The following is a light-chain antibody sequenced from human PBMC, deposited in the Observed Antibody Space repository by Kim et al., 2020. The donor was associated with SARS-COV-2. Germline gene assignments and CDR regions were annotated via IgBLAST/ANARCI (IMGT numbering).Light chain of an antibody. J-gene: IGKJ4*01. CDR1: QGISSY. V-gene: IGKV1-8*01. CDR2: AAS. CDR3: QQYYSYPLT. Sequence: AIRMTQSPSSLSASTGDRVTITCRASQGISSYLAWYQQKPGKAPKLLIYAASTLQSGVPSRFSGSGSGTDFTLTISCLQSEDFATYYRQQYYSYPLTFGGGTKVEI.